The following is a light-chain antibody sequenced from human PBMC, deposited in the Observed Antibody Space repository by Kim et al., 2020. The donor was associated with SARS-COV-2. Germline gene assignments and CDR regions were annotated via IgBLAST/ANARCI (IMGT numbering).Light chain of an antibody. V-gene: IGKV1-39*01. CDR3: QQSFTTPLT. CDR1: QTIGKS. J-gene: IGKJ5*01. Sequence: DIQMTQSPSQLSASIGDTVTMTCRASQTIGKSVNWYQQKPGRAPNIVIFDASSLETGAPSRFSGSVSGVDFTLTISSLQPDDLGTYYCQQSFTTPLTFGQGTRLEIK. CDR2: DAS.